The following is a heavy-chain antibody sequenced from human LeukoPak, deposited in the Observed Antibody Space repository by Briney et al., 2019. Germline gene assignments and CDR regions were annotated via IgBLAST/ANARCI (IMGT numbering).Heavy chain of an antibody. V-gene: IGHV4-31*03. D-gene: IGHD2-2*01. J-gene: IGHJ5*02. CDR2: IYYSGST. CDR1: GGSISSGGYY. Sequence: SETLSLTCTVSGGSISSGGYYWSWIRQHPGKGLEWIGYIYYSGSTYYNPSLKSRVTISVDTSKNQFSLKLSSATAADTAVYYCAREPCSSTSCYYNWFDPWGQGTLVTVSS. CDR3: AREPCSSTSCYYNWFDP.